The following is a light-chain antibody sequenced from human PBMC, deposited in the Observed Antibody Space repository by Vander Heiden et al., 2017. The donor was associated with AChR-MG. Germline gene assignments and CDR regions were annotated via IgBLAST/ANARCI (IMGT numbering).Light chain of an antibody. J-gene: IGLJ1*01. CDR1: SSDIGAYNF. Sequence: QSALAQPASVSGSPGQSITISCTGTSSDIGAYNFVFWYQQHPGKAPKTLIYDLNQRPSGVSSRFSGSKSGNTASLTISGLQADDEADYYCSSYTTSFAFVFGTGTKVTVL. CDR3: SSYTTSFAFV. CDR2: DLN. V-gene: IGLV2-14*03.